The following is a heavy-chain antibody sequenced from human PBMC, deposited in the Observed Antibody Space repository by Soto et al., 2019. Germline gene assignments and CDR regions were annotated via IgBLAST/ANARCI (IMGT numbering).Heavy chain of an antibody. CDR3: ARLLCGFDA. V-gene: IGHV1-3*01. Sequence: QVHLVQSGAEAKKPGASVKLSCKASGYTFTTYAMHWVRQAPGQRLEWMGWVNVGNGNTKYSHQCQNRVAITRDKSASTVYMDLSSLRSEDTAVYYGARLLCGFDAWGQGTLVTVSS. CDR2: VNVGNGNT. D-gene: IGHD2-2*01. CDR1: GYTFTTYA. J-gene: IGHJ5*02.